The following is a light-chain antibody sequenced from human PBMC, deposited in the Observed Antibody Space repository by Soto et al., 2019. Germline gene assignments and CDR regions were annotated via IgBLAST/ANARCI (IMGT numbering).Light chain of an antibody. CDR3: QEYKSYST. CDR2: KAS. CDR1: QSISCW. Sequence: DIQMTQSPSTLSASVGDRVTITCRASQSISCWLAWYQQKPGKAPKLMIYKASSLESGVPSRFSGSGSGTEFTLTISSLQPDDFATYYCQEYKSYSTFGQGTKLEIK. J-gene: IGKJ2*01. V-gene: IGKV1-5*03.